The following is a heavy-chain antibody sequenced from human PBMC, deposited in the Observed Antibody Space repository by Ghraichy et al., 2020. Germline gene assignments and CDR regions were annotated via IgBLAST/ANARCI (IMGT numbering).Heavy chain of an antibody. Sequence: SETLSLTCAVYGGSFSGYYWSWIRQPPGKGLEWIGEINHSGSTNYNPSLKSRVTISVDTSKNQFSLKLSSVTAADTAVYYCASSGLKPHYYYGMDVWGQGTTVTVSS. D-gene: IGHD5-12*01. CDR1: GGSFSGYY. CDR3: ASSGLKPHYYYGMDV. V-gene: IGHV4-34*01. CDR2: INHSGST. J-gene: IGHJ6*02.